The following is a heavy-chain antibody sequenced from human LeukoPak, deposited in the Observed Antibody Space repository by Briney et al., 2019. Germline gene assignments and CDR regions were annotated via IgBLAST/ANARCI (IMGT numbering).Heavy chain of an antibody. CDR1: GFTFSTYW. D-gene: IGHD1-26*01. Sequence: GGSLRLSCAASGFTFSTYWMSWVRQAPGKGLEWVANIKRDGSEKYYVDSLKGRFTISRDNAKNSLYLQMNSLRAEDTAVYYCARDLLGWELHYFDYWGQGTLVTVSS. V-gene: IGHV3-7*01. CDR3: ARDLLGWELHYFDY. CDR2: IKRDGSEK. J-gene: IGHJ4*02.